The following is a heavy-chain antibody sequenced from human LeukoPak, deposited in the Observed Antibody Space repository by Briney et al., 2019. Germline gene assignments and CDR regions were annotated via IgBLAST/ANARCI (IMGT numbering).Heavy chain of an antibody. CDR2: IYYSGST. CDR3: ARHEEIAAAGTQPLDYYYGMDV. Sequence: KASETLSLTCTVSGGSISSYYWSWIRQPPGKGLEWIGYIYYSGSTNYNPSLKSRVTISVDTSKNQFSLKLSSVTAADTAVYYCARHEEIAAAGTQPLDYYYGMDVWDQGTTVTVSS. D-gene: IGHD6-13*01. V-gene: IGHV4-59*08. CDR1: GGSISSYY. J-gene: IGHJ6*02.